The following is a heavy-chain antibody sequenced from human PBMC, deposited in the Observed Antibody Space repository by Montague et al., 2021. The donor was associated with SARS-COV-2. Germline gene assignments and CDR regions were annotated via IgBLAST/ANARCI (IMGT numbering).Heavy chain of an antibody. D-gene: IGHD4-17*01. CDR3: ARDHDYGDYSVGWFDP. Sequence: SLRLSCAASGFTFSSYSTNWVRQAPGKGLEWVSSISSSSSYIYYADSVKGRFTISRDNAKNSLYLQMNSLRAEDTAVYYCARDHDYGDYSVGWFDPWGQGTLVTVSS. V-gene: IGHV3-21*01. CDR1: GFTFSSYS. J-gene: IGHJ5*02. CDR2: ISSSSSYI.